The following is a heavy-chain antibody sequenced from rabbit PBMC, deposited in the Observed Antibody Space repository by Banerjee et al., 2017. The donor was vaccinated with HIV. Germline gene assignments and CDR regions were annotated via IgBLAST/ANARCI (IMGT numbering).Heavy chain of an antibody. CDR3: ARDLAGVIGWNFGL. CDR1: GFSFSNRYV. Sequence: QSLEESGGGLVKPEGSLTLTCTASGFSFSNRYVMCWVRQAPGKGLEWIACIHAGGSTSAYYASWAKGRFTISETSSTTVTLQMTSLTAADTASYFCARDLAGVIGWNFGLWGPGTPRHRL. D-gene: IGHD4-1*01. V-gene: IGHV1S40*01. CDR2: IHAGGSTSA. J-gene: IGHJ4*01.